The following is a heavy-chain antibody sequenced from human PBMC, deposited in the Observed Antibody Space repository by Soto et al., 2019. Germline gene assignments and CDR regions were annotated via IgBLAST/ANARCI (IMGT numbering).Heavy chain of an antibody. D-gene: IGHD3-16*01. J-gene: IGHJ6*02. CDR2: MNPGGGST. CDR1: GYTFTTFY. CDR3: ARERVGSYSGMDV. V-gene: IGHV1-46*03. Sequence: QVQLVQSGAEVREPGASVKVSCRASGYTFTTFYIHWVRQAPGQGPEWLGVMNPGGGSTTYAQRLQGRVTMTRDTSTSTVHMELSSLRSGDTAVYYCARERVGSYSGMDVWGQGTTVTVSS.